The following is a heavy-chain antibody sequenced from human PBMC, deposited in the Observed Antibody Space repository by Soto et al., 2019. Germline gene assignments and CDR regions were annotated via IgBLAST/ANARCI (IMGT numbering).Heavy chain of an antibody. J-gene: IGHJ6*03. V-gene: IGHV4-59*01. CDR1: GGSISSYY. Sequence: SETLSLTCTVSGGSISSYYWGWIRQPPGKGLEWIGYIYYSGSTNYNPSLKSRVTISVDTSKNQFSLKLSSVTAADTAVYYCARVVKFSDIVVVVAATPNYYYYYMDVWGKGTTVTVSS. D-gene: IGHD2-15*01. CDR3: ARVVKFSDIVVVVAATPNYYYYYMDV. CDR2: IYYSGST.